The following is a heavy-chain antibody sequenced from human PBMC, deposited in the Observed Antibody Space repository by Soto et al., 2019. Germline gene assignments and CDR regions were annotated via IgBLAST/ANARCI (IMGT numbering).Heavy chain of an antibody. J-gene: IGHJ6*02. Sequence: QTGGSLRLSCAASGFTFSSYGMHWVRQAPGKGLEWVAVISYDGSNKYYADSVKGRFTISRDKSKNTLYLQMNSLRAEDTAVYYCAKSVGYDFWSNMDVWGQGTTVTVSS. D-gene: IGHD3-3*01. CDR3: AKSVGYDFWSNMDV. CDR1: GFTFSSYG. CDR2: ISYDGSNK. V-gene: IGHV3-30*18.